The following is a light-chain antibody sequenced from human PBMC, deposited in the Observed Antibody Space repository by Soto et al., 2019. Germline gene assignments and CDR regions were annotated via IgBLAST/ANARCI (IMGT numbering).Light chain of an antibody. CDR3: QKCDYLPI. CDR2: DAS. Sequence: DIQMTQSPSSLSASVGDRVTITCQASHDITSYLNWYQHKPGQAPKLLIYDASILEAGVPSRFSGSGSGTYFTFTISRLQPEDVATYYCQKCDYLPIFGHGTTVDFK. CDR1: HDITSY. V-gene: IGKV1-33*01. J-gene: IGKJ3*01.